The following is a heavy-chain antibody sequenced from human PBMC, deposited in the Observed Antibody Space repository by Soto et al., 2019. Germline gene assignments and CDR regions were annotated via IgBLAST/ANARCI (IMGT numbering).Heavy chain of an antibody. CDR1: GYTCTRYC. CDR3: AMGNGWFDP. CDR2: ISAYNGKT. V-gene: IGHV1-18*01. J-gene: IGHJ5*02. D-gene: IGHD7-27*01. Sequence: ASVKVSGKASGYTCTRYCLRWVRQAPGQGLEWMGWISAYNGKTNYPPKLQGRVTMTTDTSTSTAYMELRSLRSDDTAVYYCAMGNGWFDPWGQGTLVTVSS.